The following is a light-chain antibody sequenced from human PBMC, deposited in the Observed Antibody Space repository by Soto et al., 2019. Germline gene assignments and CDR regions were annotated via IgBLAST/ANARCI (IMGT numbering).Light chain of an antibody. CDR3: QQYSSSPT. Sequence: DIQMTQSPSTLSASVGDRVTITCRASQIISSWLAWYQQKPGKAPKLLIYKASSLESGVPSRFSGSGSGTEFTLTISSLQTDDFATYYCQQYSSSPTFGQGTKVEIK. CDR2: KAS. J-gene: IGKJ1*01. V-gene: IGKV1-5*03. CDR1: QIISSW.